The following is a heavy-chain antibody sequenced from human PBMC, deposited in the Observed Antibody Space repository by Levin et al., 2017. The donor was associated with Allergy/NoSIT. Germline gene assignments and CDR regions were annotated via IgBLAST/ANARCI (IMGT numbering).Heavy chain of an antibody. CDR2: IYYSGST. Sequence: SETLSLTCTVSGGSISSSSYYWGWIRQPPGKGLEWIGSIYYSGSTYYNPSLKSRVTISVDTSKNQFSLKLSSVTAADTAVYYCARRGECYYGSGSYDYWGQGTLVTVSS. V-gene: IGHV4-39*01. D-gene: IGHD3-10*01. CDR3: ARRGECYYGSGSYDY. CDR1: GGSISSSSYY. J-gene: IGHJ4*02.